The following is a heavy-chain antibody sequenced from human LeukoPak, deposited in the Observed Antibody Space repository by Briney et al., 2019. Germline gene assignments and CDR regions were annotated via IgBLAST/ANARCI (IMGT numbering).Heavy chain of an antibody. V-gene: IGHV4-31*03. CDR1: GGSISGYY. D-gene: IGHD1-14*01. CDR2: IYYSGST. J-gene: IGHJ6*02. CDR3: ARGRTRYYYYGMDV. Sequence: SETLSLTCTVSGGSISGYYWSWIRQHPGKGLEWIGYIYYSGSTYYNPSLKSRVTISVDTSKNQFSLKLSSVTAADTAVYYCARGRTRYYYYGMDVWGQGTTVTVSS.